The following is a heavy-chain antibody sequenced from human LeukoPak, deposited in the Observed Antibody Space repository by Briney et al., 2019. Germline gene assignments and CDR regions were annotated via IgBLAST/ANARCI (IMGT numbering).Heavy chain of an antibody. J-gene: IGHJ4*02. CDR2: IYSSVST. Sequence: SETLSLTCTVSGGSISSNAYYWAWIRQPPGKGLEWIGSIYSSVSTYYNPSLKSRVTISVDTSKNQFSLKLSSVTAADTAVYYCARMWYYDFWSGYRDWGQGTLVTVSS. CDR1: GGSISSNAYY. CDR3: ARMWYYDFWSGYRD. V-gene: IGHV4-39*07. D-gene: IGHD3-3*01.